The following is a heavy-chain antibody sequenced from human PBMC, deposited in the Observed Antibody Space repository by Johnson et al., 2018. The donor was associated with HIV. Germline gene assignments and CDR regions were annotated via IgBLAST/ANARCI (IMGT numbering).Heavy chain of an antibody. D-gene: IGHD3-10*01. Sequence: QVQLVESGGGVVQPGGSLRLSCAASGFTFSNYGMHWDRQAPGKRLEWVAFIRYDGNSKYYADSVKGRFSVSRDNSKNTLYLQMNSLTAEDTAVYYCANTSPGSGSFGACDIWGQGTMVTVSS. CDR2: IRYDGNSK. CDR1: GFTFSNYG. CDR3: ANTSPGSGSFGACDI. J-gene: IGHJ3*02. V-gene: IGHV3-30*02.